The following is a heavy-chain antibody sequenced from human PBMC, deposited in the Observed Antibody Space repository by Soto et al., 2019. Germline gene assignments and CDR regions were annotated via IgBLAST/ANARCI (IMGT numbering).Heavy chain of an antibody. CDR1: GFTFSSYA. V-gene: IGHV3-23*01. Sequence: GGSLRLSCAASGFTFSSYAMSWVRQAPGKGLEWVSAISGSGGSTYYADSVKGRFTISRDNSKNTLYLQMNSLRAEDTAVYYCAKDIGRGYSSSGYYFDYWGQGTLVTVS. D-gene: IGHD6-6*01. CDR2: ISGSGGST. CDR3: AKDIGRGYSSSGYYFDY. J-gene: IGHJ4*02.